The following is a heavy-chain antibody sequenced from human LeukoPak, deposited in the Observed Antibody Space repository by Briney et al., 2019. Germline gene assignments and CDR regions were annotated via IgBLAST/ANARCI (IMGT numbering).Heavy chain of an antibody. Sequence: SVKVSCKASGGTFSSYAISWVRQAPGQGLEWMGGIIPIFGTANYAQKFQGRVTITADESTSTAYMELSSLRSEDTAVYYCARDLTPGIASTGVYWGQGTLVTVSS. D-gene: IGHD6-13*01. CDR3: ARDLTPGIASTGVY. V-gene: IGHV1-69*13. CDR2: IIPIFGTA. CDR1: GGTFSSYA. J-gene: IGHJ4*02.